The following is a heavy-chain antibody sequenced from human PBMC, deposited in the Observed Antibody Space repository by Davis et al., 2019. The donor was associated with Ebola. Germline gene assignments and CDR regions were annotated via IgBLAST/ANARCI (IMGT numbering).Heavy chain of an antibody. CDR2: INPSGGST. J-gene: IGHJ4*02. V-gene: IGHV1-46*01. CDR3: ARAQFPTTSDH. CDR1: GYTFTSYS. D-gene: IGHD1-1*01. Sequence: ASVKVSCKASGYTFTSYSMHWVRQAPGQGLEWMGIINPSGGSTSYAQKFQGRVTMTTDTSTSTAYMELRSLRSDDTAVYYCARAQFPTTSDHWGQGTLVTVSS.